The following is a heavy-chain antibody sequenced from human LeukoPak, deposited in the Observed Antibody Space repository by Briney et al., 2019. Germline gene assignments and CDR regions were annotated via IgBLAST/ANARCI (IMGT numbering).Heavy chain of an antibody. CDR2: IYYSGST. V-gene: IGHV4-61*08. J-gene: IGHJ5*02. CDR3: ARKSANWFDP. CDR1: GVSISCGDYY. Sequence: SQTLSLTCTVSGVSISCGDYYWSWIRQPPGKGLEWIGYIYYSGSTNYNPSLKSRVTISVDTSKNQFSLKLSSVTAADTAVYYCARKSANWFDPWGQGTLVTVSS.